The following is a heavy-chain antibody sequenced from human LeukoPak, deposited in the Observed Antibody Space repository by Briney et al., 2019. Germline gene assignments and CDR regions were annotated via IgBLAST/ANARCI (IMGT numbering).Heavy chain of an antibody. V-gene: IGHV1-8*03. CDR3: ARGYCSSTSCYGFDP. D-gene: IGHD2-2*01. CDR1: GYTFTSYD. J-gene: IGHJ5*02. CDR2: MNPNSGNT. Sequence: ASVKVSCKASGYTFTSYDINWVRQATGQGLEWMGWMNPNSGNTGYAQKFQGRVTITRNTSISTAYMEPSSLRSEDTAVYYCARGYCSSTSCYGFDPWGQGTLVTVSS.